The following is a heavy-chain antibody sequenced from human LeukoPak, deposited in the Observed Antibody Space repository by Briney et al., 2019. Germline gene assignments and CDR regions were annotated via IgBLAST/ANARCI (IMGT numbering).Heavy chain of an antibody. D-gene: IGHD6-13*01. V-gene: IGHV3-23*01. J-gene: IGHJ4*02. CDR1: GFTFSSYA. CDR2: ISGSGGST. Sequence: GWSLRLSCAASGFTFSSYAMSWVRQAPGKGLGRVSAISGSGGSTYYADSVKGRFTISRDNSKNTLYLQMNSLRAEDTAVYYCAKGIRNSWYYFDYWGQGTLVTVSS. CDR3: AKGIRNSWYYFDY.